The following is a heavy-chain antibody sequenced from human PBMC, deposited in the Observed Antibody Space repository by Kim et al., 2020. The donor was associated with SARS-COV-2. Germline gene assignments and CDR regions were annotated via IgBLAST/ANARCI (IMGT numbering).Heavy chain of an antibody. J-gene: IGHJ6*02. CDR1: GFTFSSYW. V-gene: IGHV3-74*01. CDR3: ARDDYDFWSGPYYYYYGMDV. CDR2: INSDGSST. Sequence: GGSLRLSCAASGFTFSSYWMHWVRQAPGKGLVWVSRINSDGSSTSYADSVKGRFTISRDNAKNTLYLQMNSLRAEDTAVYYCARDDYDFWSGPYYYYYGMDVWGQGTTVTVSS. D-gene: IGHD3-3*01.